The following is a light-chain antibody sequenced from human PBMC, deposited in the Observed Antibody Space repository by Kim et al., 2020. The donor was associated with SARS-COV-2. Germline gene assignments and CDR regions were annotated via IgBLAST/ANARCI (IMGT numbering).Light chain of an antibody. Sequence: SASVGDRVTSTCRASRGISNYLAWYQQKHGEVPKLLIYGASTLQLGVPSRFSGSGSGTEFTLTISSLQPEDVATYFCQNFDNAPLAFGGGTKLEI. CDR2: GAS. CDR3: QNFDNAPLA. CDR1: RGISNY. V-gene: IGKV1-27*01. J-gene: IGKJ4*01.